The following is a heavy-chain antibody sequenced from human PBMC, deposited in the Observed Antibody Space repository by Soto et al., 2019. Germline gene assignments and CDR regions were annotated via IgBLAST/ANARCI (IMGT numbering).Heavy chain of an antibody. CDR1: GGSINSGGYF. CDR3: ARAKGRNFFDH. D-gene: IGHD3-10*01. Sequence: SETLSLTCTVSGGSINSGGYFWTWVRQHPGKGLEWIGYMYNSGTTYYTSSLKSRVNISGDTSKNQFSLRLSSVTAADTAVYYCARAKGRNFFDHWGQGTLVTVSS. V-gene: IGHV4-31*03. J-gene: IGHJ4*02. CDR2: MYNSGTT.